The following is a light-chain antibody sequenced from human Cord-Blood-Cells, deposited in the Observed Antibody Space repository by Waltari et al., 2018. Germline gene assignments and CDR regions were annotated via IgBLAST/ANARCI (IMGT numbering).Light chain of an antibody. V-gene: IGLV2-23*01. J-gene: IGLJ2*01. Sequence: QSALTQPASVSGSPGQSITISCTGTSSDVGSYNLVSWYQQPPGKAPKLMFYEGSKRRAGVSSRFSGSKSGNTASLTISGLQAEDEADDYCCSYAGSSTLVFGGGTKLTVL. CDR2: EGS. CDR3: CSYAGSSTLV. CDR1: SSDVGSYNL.